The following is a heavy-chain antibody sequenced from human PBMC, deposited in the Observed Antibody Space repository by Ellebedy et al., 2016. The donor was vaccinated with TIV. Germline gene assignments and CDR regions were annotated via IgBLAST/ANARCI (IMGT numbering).Heavy chain of an antibody. V-gene: IGHV3-53*01. Sequence: GESLKISCAASGFTVSSNYMSWVRQAPGKGLEWVSGIVGSGGSRYADSVKGRFTISRDNSKSTLDLQMSSLRAEDTAVYYCAKDMVFGDGKWEIDVWGQGTTVTVSS. CDR3: AKDMVFGDGKWEIDV. D-gene: IGHD1-26*01. CDR1: GFTVSSNY. J-gene: IGHJ6*02. CDR2: IVGSGGS.